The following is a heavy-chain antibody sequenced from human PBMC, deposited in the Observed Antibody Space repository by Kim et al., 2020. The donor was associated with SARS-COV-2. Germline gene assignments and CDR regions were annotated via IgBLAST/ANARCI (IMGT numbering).Heavy chain of an antibody. J-gene: IGHJ4*02. V-gene: IGHV3-53*01. CDR1: GFTVSSNY. CDR2: IYSGGST. CDR3: ARGYSSGWYPRGYYFDY. Sequence: GGSLRLSCAASGFTVSSNYMSWVRQAPGKGLEWVSVIYSGGSTYYADSVKGRFTISRDNSKNTLYLQMNSLRAEDTAVYYCARGYSSGWYPRGYYFDYWGQGTLVTVSS. D-gene: IGHD6-19*01.